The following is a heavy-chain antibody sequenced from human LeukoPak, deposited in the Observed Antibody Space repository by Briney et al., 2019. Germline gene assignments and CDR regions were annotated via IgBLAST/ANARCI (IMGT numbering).Heavy chain of an antibody. J-gene: IGHJ6*02. D-gene: IGHD6-13*01. Sequence: PGGSLRLSCAASGFTFSSYWMSWVRQAPGKGLEWVANIKQDGSEKYYVDSVKGRFTISRDNAKNSLYLQMNSLRAEDTAVCYCARDRSWLSYYYGMDVWGQGTTVTVSS. CDR1: GFTFSSYW. CDR3: ARDRSWLSYYYGMDV. V-gene: IGHV3-7*01. CDR2: IKQDGSEK.